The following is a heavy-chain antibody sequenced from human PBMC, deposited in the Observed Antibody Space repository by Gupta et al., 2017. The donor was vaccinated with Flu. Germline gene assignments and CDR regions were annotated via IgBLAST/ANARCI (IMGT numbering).Heavy chain of an antibody. Sequence: QVQLVQSGAEVKKPGASVKFSCKASGYTFTSYGISWVRQAPGQGLEWMGWISAYNGNTNYSQELQGRVTMTTDTSTSTAYMELRGLRSADSAVYYCAMDMYQLLYNPLEYWGQGTLVTVSS. CDR1: GYTFTSYG. CDR2: ISAYNGNT. D-gene: IGHD2-2*02. CDR3: AMDMYQLLYNPLEY. V-gene: IGHV1-18*01. J-gene: IGHJ4*02.